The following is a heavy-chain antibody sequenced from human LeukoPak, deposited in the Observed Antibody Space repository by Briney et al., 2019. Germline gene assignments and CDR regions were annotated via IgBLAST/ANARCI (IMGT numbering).Heavy chain of an antibody. Sequence: SVKVSCKASGGTFSRYAISWVRQAPGQGLEWMGGIIPMFGIANYAQKFQGRVTITADESTSTAYMELSSLRSEDTAVYYCARLAATEYSHGSYYFDFWGQGALVTVSS. CDR3: ARLAATEYSHGSYYFDF. V-gene: IGHV1-69*13. CDR1: GGTFSRYA. J-gene: IGHJ4*02. D-gene: IGHD5-18*01. CDR2: IIPMFGIA.